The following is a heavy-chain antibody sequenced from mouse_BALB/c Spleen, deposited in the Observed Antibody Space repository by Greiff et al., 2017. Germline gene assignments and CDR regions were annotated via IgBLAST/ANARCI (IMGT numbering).Heavy chain of an antibody. J-gene: IGHJ3*01. D-gene: IGHD2-1*01. V-gene: IGHV1-7*01. CDR3: ARSAYGNYVVPWFAY. Sequence: QVQLKESGAELAKPGASVKMSCKASGYTFTSYWMHWVKQRPGQGLEWIGYINPSTGYTEYNQKFKDKATLTADKSSSTAYMQLSSLTSEDSAVYYCARSAYGNYVVPWFAYWGQGTLVTVSA. CDR1: GYTFTSYW. CDR2: INPSTGYT.